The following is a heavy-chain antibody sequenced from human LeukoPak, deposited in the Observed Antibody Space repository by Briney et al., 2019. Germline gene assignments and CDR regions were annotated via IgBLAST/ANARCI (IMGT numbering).Heavy chain of an antibody. V-gene: IGHV2-70*01. Sequence: RASGPALVKPPQTLTLTCTFSGFSLSTRGMCVSWIRQPPGKALEWLALIDWDDDKYYSTSLKTRLTISKDTSKNQVVLTMTNMDPVDTAMYYCARIPYGSGSYDYWGQGTLVTVSS. CDR1: GFSLSTRGMC. D-gene: IGHD3-10*01. J-gene: IGHJ4*02. CDR2: IDWDDDK. CDR3: ARIPYGSGSYDY.